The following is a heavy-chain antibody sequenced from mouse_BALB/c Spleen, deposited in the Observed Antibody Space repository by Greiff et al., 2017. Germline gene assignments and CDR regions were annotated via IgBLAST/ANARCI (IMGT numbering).Heavy chain of an antibody. D-gene: IGHD2-1*01. J-gene: IGHJ3*01. V-gene: IGHV1-69*01. Sequence: QVQLQQPGAELVMPGASVKMSCKASGYTFTDYWMHWVKQRPGQGLEWIGAIDTSDSYTSYNQKFKGKATLTVDESSSTAYMQLSSLTSEDSAVYYCAGYGNSFAYWGQGTLVTVSA. CDR1: GYTFTDYW. CDR3: AGYGNSFAY. CDR2: IDTSDSYT.